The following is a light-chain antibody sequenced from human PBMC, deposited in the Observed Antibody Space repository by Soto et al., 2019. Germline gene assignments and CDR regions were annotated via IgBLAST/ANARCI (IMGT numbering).Light chain of an antibody. CDR3: SSYTVTSITLYV. CDR2: EVN. Sequence: SALTQPASVSGSPGQSITISCTGTSSDVGGYNYVSWYQQHPGKAPKLMIYEVNNRPSGVSSRFSGSKSGNTASLTISGLQAEDEADYYCSSYTVTSITLYVFGTGTKLTVL. J-gene: IGLJ1*01. V-gene: IGLV2-14*01. CDR1: SSDVGGYNY.